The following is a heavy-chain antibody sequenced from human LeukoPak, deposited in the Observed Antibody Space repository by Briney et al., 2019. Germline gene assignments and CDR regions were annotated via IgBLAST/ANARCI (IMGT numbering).Heavy chain of an antibody. CDR3: AKDRAARTHYYYYMDV. CDR2: ISGSGGST. CDR1: GFTFSSYA. J-gene: IGHJ6*03. D-gene: IGHD6-6*01. Sequence: GSLRLSCAASGFTFSSYAMSWVRQAPGKGLEWVSAISGSGGSTYYADSVKGRFTISRDNSKNTLYLQMNSLRAEDTAVYYCAKDRAARTHYYYYMDVWGKGTTVTVSS. V-gene: IGHV3-23*01.